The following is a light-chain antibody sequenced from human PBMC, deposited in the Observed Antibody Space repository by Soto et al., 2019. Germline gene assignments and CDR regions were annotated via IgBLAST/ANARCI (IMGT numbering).Light chain of an antibody. CDR2: DTS. CDR1: QSLSSSF. CDR3: HQYGTSPRT. Sequence: EIVLTQSPGTLSLSPGERATLSCRASQSLSSSFLAWYQQKPGQAPRLLIYDTSIRATGIPDRFSGSGSGTDFTLTISRLETEDFAVYYCHQYGTSPRTFGQGTNLEIK. J-gene: IGKJ2*01. V-gene: IGKV3-20*01.